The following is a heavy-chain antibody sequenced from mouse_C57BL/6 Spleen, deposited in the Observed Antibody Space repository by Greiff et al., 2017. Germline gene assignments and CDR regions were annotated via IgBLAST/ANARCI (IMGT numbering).Heavy chain of an antibody. CDR3: VYGSSYWYFDV. CDR1: GYTFTDYY. CDR2: INPNNGGT. D-gene: IGHD1-1*01. Sequence: EVQLQQSGPELVKPGASVKISCKASGYTFTDYYMNWVKQSHGKSLEWIGDINPNNGGTSYNQKFKGKATLTVDKSSSTAYMELRSLTSEDSAVYYCVYGSSYWYFDVWGTGTTVTVSS. V-gene: IGHV1-26*01. J-gene: IGHJ1*03.